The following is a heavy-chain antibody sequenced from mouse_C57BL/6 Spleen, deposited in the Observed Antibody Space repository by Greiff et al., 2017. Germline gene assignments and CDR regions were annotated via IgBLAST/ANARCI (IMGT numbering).Heavy chain of an antibody. CDR1: GYTFTSYW. D-gene: IGHD2-3*01. CDR2: IYPSDSET. Sequence: VQLQQPGAELVRPGSSVKLSCKASGYTFTSYWMDWVKQRPGQGLEWIGNIYPSDSETHYNQKFKDKATLTVDKSSSTAYMQLSSLTSEDSAVYSCARGGYYDYWGQGTTLTVSS. J-gene: IGHJ2*01. V-gene: IGHV1-61*01. CDR3: ARGGYYDY.